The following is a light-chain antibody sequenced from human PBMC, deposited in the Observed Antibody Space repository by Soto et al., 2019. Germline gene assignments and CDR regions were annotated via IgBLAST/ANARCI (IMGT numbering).Light chain of an antibody. J-gene: IGKJ5*01. CDR2: DAS. V-gene: IGKV3-15*01. Sequence: EIVMTQSPATLSVSPGESATLSCRASQSVSSNLAWHQQKPGQAPRILMYDASTRATVSARFSGSGSGTEFTLTISSLQSEDVAVYYCQQYHNWPITFGQGTRLEIK. CDR3: QQYHNWPIT. CDR1: QSVSSN.